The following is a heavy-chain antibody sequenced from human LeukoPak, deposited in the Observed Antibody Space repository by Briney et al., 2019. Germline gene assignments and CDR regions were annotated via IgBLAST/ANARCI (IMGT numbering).Heavy chain of an antibody. CDR3: ARDWGYCSSTSCHAFDY. J-gene: IGHJ4*02. D-gene: IGHD2-2*01. CDR2: IYSGDKT. CDR1: GFTVSSNY. Sequence: GGSLRLSCAASGFTVSSNYMSWVRQAPGKGLEWVSVIYSGDKTDYADSVKGRFTISRDNSKNTLYLQMNSLRAEDTGVYYCARDWGYCSSTSCHAFDYWGQGTLVTVSS. V-gene: IGHV3-53*01.